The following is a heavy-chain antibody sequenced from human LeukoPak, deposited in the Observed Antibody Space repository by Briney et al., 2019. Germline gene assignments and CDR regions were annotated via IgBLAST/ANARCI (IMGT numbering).Heavy chain of an antibody. CDR3: AKDEGYCSSTSCYGFLDY. V-gene: IGHV3-23*01. J-gene: IGHJ4*02. D-gene: IGHD2-2*01. CDR1: GFTFSSYA. Sequence: GAPLRLSCAASGFTFSSYAMSWVRQAPGKGLEWVSAISGSGGSTYYADSVKGRFTISRDNSKNTLYLQMNSLRAEDTAVYYCAKDEGYCSSTSCYGFLDYWGQGTLVTVSS. CDR2: ISGSGGST.